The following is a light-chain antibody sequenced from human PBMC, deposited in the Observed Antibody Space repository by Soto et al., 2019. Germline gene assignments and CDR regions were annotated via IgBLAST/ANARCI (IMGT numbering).Light chain of an antibody. CDR1: SSNIGAGYD. V-gene: IGLV1-40*01. CDR3: QSYDSSLSTYV. J-gene: IGLJ1*01. CDR2: SNN. Sequence: QAVVTQPPSVSGAPGQRVTISCTGTSSNIGAGYDVHWYHQLPGTAPKLLIYSNNSRPSGVPDRFSGSKSGTSASLAITGLQAEDEADYFCQSYDSSLSTYVFGSGTKVTVL.